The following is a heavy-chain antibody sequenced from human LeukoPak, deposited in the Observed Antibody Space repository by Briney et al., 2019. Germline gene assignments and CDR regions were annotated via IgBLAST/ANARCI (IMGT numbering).Heavy chain of an antibody. Sequence: GGSLRLSCAASGFTFSSYSMNWVRQAPGKGLELVAVIWYDGSNKYYADSVKGRFTISRDNSKNTLYLQMNSLRAEDTAVYYCARADLASFMTTTPWGQGTLVTVSS. J-gene: IGHJ4*02. CDR1: GFTFSSYS. CDR2: IWYDGSNK. CDR3: ARADLASFMTTTP. D-gene: IGHD4-17*01. V-gene: IGHV3-33*08.